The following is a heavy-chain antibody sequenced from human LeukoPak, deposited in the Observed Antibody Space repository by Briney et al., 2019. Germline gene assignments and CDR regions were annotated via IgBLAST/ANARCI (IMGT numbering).Heavy chain of an antibody. CDR1: GSSLRNTGAA. CDR3: AHKGRGSGSYTM. Sequence: ESGPTLVNPTQTLTLTCTFSGSSLRNTGAAVAWIRQPPGKALEWLAVSYWNTDKSYSPSLKSRLTISKDTSKNQVVLIMTNMDPLDTATYYCAHKGRGSGSYTMWGQGTLVTVSS. V-gene: IGHV2-5*01. CDR2: SYWNTDK. D-gene: IGHD3-10*01. J-gene: IGHJ4*02.